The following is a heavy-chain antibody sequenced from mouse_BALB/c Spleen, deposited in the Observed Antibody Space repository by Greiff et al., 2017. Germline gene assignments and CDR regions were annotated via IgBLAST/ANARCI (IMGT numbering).Heavy chain of an antibody. V-gene: IGHV14-3*02. CDR2: VDPANGNT. CDR1: GFNIKDTY. D-gene: IGHD2-12*01. J-gene: IGHJ4*01. Sequence: VHLKQSGAELVKPGASVKLSCTASGFNIKDTYMHWVKQRPEQGLEWIGRVDPANGNTKYDPKFQGKATITADTSSNTAYLQLSSLTSEDTAVYYCARSYRDYAMDYWGQGTSVTVSS. CDR3: ARSYRDYAMDY.